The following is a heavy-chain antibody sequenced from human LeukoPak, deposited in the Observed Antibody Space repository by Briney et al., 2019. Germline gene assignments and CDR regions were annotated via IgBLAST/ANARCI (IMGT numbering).Heavy chain of an antibody. J-gene: IGHJ4*02. V-gene: IGHV3-64*02. CDR2: IGRDGAGP. Sequence: PGGSLRLSCAASGFTFSNCAMQWARQAPGRRLEFVSAIGRDGAGPYYADSVKDRFTLSRDNSKNTLYLQMGSLRPEDMAVYYCRFVVATSDRDYWGQGTLVTVSS. CDR3: RFVVATSDRDY. CDR1: GFTFSNCA. D-gene: IGHD1/OR15-1a*01.